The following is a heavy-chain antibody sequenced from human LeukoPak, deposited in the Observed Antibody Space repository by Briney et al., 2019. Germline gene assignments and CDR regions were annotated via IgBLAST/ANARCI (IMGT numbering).Heavy chain of an antibody. CDR2: ISGSGGST. CDR3: AKDTGYSSGWSDY. CDR1: GFTFSSYA. J-gene: IGHJ4*02. D-gene: IGHD6-19*01. V-gene: IGHV3-23*01. Sequence: PGGSLRLSCAASGFTFSSYAMSWVRQAPGKGLEWVSAISGSGGSTYYADSVKGRFTISRDNSKNTLYLQMNSLRAEDTAVCYCAKDTGYSSGWSDYWGQGTLVTVSS.